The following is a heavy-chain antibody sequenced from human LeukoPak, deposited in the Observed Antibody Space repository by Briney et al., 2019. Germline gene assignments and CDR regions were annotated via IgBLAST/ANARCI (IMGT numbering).Heavy chain of an antibody. CDR2: INPNSGGT. J-gene: IGHJ4*02. D-gene: IGHD3-9*01. V-gene: IGHV1-2*02. Sequence: ASVKVSCKASGGTFSSYAISWVRQAPGQGLEWMGWINPNSGGTNYAQKFQGRVTMTRDTSISTAYMELSRLRSDDTAVYYCARAFYDILTGYYWLFDYWGQGTLVTVSS. CDR1: GGTFSSYA. CDR3: ARAFYDILTGYYWLFDY.